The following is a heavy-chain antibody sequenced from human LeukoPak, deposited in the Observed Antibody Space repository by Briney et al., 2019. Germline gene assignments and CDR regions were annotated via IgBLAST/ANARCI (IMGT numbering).Heavy chain of an antibody. CDR2: INHSGST. Sequence: PSETLSLTCAVYGGSFSGYYWSWIRQPLGKGLEWIGEINHSGSTNYNPSLKSRVTISVDTSKNQFSLKLSSVTAADTAVYYCASRIAVAGTRFDYWGQGTLVTVSS. J-gene: IGHJ4*02. CDR3: ASRIAVAGTRFDY. V-gene: IGHV4-34*01. CDR1: GGSFSGYY. D-gene: IGHD6-19*01.